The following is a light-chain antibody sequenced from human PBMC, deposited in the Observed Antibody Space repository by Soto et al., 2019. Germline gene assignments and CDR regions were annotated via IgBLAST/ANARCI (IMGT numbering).Light chain of an antibody. CDR3: HESNNWPYT. CDR2: GAS. Sequence: EIVMTQSPATLSVSPGERVTLSCRASQSVADNLAWYQQKPGQAPRLLIYGASTRATGIPARFSGSGSGTEFTLTISILQSEDFALYYCHESNNWPYTFGQGTKLEIK. CDR1: QSVADN. V-gene: IGKV3-15*01. J-gene: IGKJ2*01.